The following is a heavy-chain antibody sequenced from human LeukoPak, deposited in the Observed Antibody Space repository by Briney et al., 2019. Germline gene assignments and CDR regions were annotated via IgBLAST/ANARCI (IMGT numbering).Heavy chain of an antibody. CDR1: GVSISSNNYY. CDR2: IYYSGTT. CDR3: ARHRGSSSEFDP. J-gene: IGHJ5*02. V-gene: IGHV4-39*01. Sequence: SETLSLTCTVSGVSISSNNYYWGWIRQPPGKGLEWIGNIYYSGTTYYNLPLKSRVTMSVDTSKNQFSLKLSSVTAADTAVYYCARHRGSSSEFDPWGQGTLVTISS. D-gene: IGHD6-6*01.